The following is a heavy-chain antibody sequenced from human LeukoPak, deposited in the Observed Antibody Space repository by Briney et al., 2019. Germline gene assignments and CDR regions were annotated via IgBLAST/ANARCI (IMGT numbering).Heavy chain of an antibody. J-gene: IGHJ6*03. CDR2: IKQDGSEK. V-gene: IGHV3-7*01. CDR3: AKDSFDYVRGVYQAYYYYLAV. Sequence: PGGSLRLSCTASGFSFSGYWMTWVRQAPGKGLEWVANIKQDGSEKYYVDSVKSRFTISRDNVKNSLYLQMNSLRDDDTAVYYFAKDSFDYVRGVYQAYYYYLAVGAKGTAVTTSS. CDR1: GFSFSGYW. D-gene: IGHD3-16*02.